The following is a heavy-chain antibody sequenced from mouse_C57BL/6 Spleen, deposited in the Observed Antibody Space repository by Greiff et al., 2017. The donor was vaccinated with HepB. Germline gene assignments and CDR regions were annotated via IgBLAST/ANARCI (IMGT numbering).Heavy chain of an antibody. CDR1: GYTFTSYW. V-gene: IGHV1-5*01. J-gene: IGHJ3*01. CDR2: IYPGNSDT. D-gene: IGHD1-1*01. CDR3: TRDFITTVVAPCAY. Sequence: EVQLVESGTVLARPGASVKMSCKTSGYTFTSYWMHWVKQRPGQGLEWIGAIYPGNSDTSYNQKFKGKAKLTAVTSASTAYMELSSLTNEDSAVYYCTRDFITTVVAPCAYWGQGTLVTVSA.